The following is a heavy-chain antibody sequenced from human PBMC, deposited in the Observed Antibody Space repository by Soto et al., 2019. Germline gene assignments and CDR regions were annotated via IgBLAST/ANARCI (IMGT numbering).Heavy chain of an antibody. D-gene: IGHD3-3*01. CDR3: ARGVSIFGVVITDYYYYMDV. CDR1: GGSISSGGYY. CDR2: IYYSGST. V-gene: IGHV4-31*03. J-gene: IGHJ6*03. Sequence: QVQLQESGPGLVKPSQTLSLTCTVSGGSISSGGYYWSWIRQHPGKGLQWIGYIYYSGSTYYNPSLKSRVTISVDTSKHQFSLKLSSVTAADTAVYYCARGVSIFGVVITDYYYYMDVWGKGTTVTVSS.